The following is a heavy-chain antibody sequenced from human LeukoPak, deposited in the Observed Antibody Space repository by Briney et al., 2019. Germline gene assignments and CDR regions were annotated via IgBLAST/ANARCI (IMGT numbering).Heavy chain of an antibody. Sequence: PSETLSLTCTVSGGYISSYYWSWIRQPPGKGLEWIGYIYYSGSTNYNPSLKSRVTISVDTSKNQFSLKLSSVTAADTAVYYCARTYSGWPLDYWGQGTLVTVSS. CDR1: GGYISSYY. J-gene: IGHJ4*02. V-gene: IGHV4-59*01. D-gene: IGHD6-19*01. CDR2: IYYSGST. CDR3: ARTYSGWPLDY.